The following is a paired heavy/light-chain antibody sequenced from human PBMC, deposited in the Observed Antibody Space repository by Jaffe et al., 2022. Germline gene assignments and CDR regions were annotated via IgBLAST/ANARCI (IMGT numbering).Light chain of an antibody. Sequence: NFMLTQPHSVSESPGKTVTISCTRSSGSIANNYVQWYQQRPGSSPTSVIYEDNQRPSGVPDRFSGSIDSSSNSASLTISGLKTEDEADYYCQSYNSTYVVFGGGTKLTVL. V-gene: IGLV6-57*01. CDR2: EDN. CDR3: QSYNSTYVV. J-gene: IGLJ2*01. CDR1: SGSIANNY.
Heavy chain of an antibody. CDR1: GFTVSNNY. D-gene: IGHD6-19*01. V-gene: IGHV3-66*02. CDR3: ARGDDLYGSGLYFQN. Sequence: EVQLVESGGGLVQPGGSLRLSCAASGFTVSNNYMTWVRQAPGKGLEWVTIIYSGGSTYYTESVKGRFTISRDNSKNTLFLQMNSLRVEDTAVYYCARGDDLYGSGLYFQNWGQGTLVTVSS. CDR2: IYSGGST. J-gene: IGHJ1*01.